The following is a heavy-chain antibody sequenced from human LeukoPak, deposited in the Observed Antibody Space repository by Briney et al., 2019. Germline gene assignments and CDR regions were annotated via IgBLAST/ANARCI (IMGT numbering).Heavy chain of an antibody. CDR3: ARGLFGSGSFYGF. Sequence: GGSLRLSCAASGFTFSTYSMNWVRQAPGKGLEWVSTITSSSAYIYYADSVKGRFTISRDNAKNSLYLQMNSLRAEDTAVYYCARGLFGSGSFYGFWGQGTLVTVSS. CDR2: ITSSSAYI. J-gene: IGHJ4*02. CDR1: GFTFSTYS. D-gene: IGHD3-10*01. V-gene: IGHV3-21*06.